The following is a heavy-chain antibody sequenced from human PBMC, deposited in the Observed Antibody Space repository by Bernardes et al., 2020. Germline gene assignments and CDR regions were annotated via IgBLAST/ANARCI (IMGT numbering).Heavy chain of an antibody. D-gene: IGHD2-15*01. Sequence: SCESFGFNVTEYGITWVRQGPGMGRDCVSFFDRGGSPYYADYVKGRLTVSRDTSKNTVYLQVNSLRADDTAVYYCARVFKEVGVLWEALDVWGQGAMVTVSS. J-gene: IGHJ3*01. CDR3: ARVFKEVGVLWEALDV. CDR2: FDRGGSP. CDR1: GFNVTEYG. V-gene: IGHV3-53*01.